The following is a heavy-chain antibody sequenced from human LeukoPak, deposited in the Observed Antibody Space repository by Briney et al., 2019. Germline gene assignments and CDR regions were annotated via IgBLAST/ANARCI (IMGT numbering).Heavy chain of an antibody. J-gene: IGHJ5*02. V-gene: IGHV1-8*01. CDR3: ASGRLYYYGSGSYKVDP. D-gene: IGHD3-10*01. CDR2: MNPNSGNT. Sequence: ASVKVSCKASGYTFTSYDMNWVRQATGKGLEWVGWMNPNSGNTGYAQKFQGRVTMTRNTSISTAYMELSSLRSEDTAVYYCASGRLYYYGSGSYKVDPWGQGTLVTVSS. CDR1: GYTFTSYD.